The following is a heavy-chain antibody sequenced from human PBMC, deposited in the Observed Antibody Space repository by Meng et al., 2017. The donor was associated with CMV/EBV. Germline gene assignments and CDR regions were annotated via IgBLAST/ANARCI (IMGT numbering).Heavy chain of an antibody. J-gene: IGHJ4*02. D-gene: IGHD3-10*01. CDR3: AKDLSGY. Sequence: GESLKISCAASGFTFSSYDMHWVRQATGKGLEWVSVIYSGGSSTYYADSVKGRFTISRDNSKNTLYLQMNSLRAEDTAVYYCAKDLSGYWGQGTLVTVSS. V-gene: IGHV3-23*03. CDR1: GFTFSSYD. CDR2: IYSGGSST.